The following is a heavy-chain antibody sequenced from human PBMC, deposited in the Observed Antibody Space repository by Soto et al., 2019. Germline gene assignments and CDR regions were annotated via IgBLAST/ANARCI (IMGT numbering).Heavy chain of an antibody. CDR3: ARQGFGPLHGLVDV. J-gene: IGHJ6*02. CDR1: GGSISSYY. D-gene: IGHD3-10*01. Sequence: SETLSLTCTVSGGSISSYYWSWIRQPPGKGLEWIGYIYYSGRTNYNPSLKSRVTISVDTSKNQFSLKVTSVTATDTAVYYCARQGFGPLHGLVDVWGQGTTVTVS. V-gene: IGHV4-59*08. CDR2: IYYSGRT.